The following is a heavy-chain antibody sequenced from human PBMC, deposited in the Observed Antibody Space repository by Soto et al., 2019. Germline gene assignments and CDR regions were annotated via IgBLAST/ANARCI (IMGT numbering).Heavy chain of an antibody. CDR1: GGSISSYY. CDR3: ARDYYYYDSSGAPDSNWFDP. CDR2: IYYSGST. Sequence: SDTLSLTCTVSGGSISSYYWSWIRQPPGKGLEWIGYIYYSGSTNYNPSLKSRVTISVDTSKNQFSLKLSSVTAADTAVYYCARDYYYYDSSGAPDSNWFDPWGQGTLVTVSS. D-gene: IGHD3-22*01. V-gene: IGHV4-59*01. J-gene: IGHJ5*02.